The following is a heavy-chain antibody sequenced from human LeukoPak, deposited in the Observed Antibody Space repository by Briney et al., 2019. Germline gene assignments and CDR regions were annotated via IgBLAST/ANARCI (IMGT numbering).Heavy chain of an antibody. V-gene: IGHV3-7*01. CDR1: GFTFSSYW. CDR2: INQGGSEK. Sequence: GGSLRLSCAASGFTFSSYWMSWVRQAPGKGLEWVAYINQGGSEKYYVDSVKGRFTISRDNAKNSLYLQMNSLRAEDTAVYYCARDRRYGYYFDYWGQGILVTVSS. J-gene: IGHJ4*02. D-gene: IGHD5-18*01. CDR3: ARDRRYGYYFDY.